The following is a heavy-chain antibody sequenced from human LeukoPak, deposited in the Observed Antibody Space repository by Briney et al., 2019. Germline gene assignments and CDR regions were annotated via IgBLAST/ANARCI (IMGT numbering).Heavy chain of an antibody. V-gene: IGHV3-23*01. CDR2: ITGSGGST. J-gene: IGHJ4*02. CDR1: GFTFTTYT. D-gene: IGHD3-10*01. CDR3: AKDRGGSYFDFDY. Sequence: PGGSLRLSCAASGFTFTTYTMNWVRQAPGKGLEWVSGITGSGGSTYYADSVKGRFTISRDNSENTLYLQMYSLRAEDTAVYYCAKDRGGSYFDFDYWGQGTLVTVSS.